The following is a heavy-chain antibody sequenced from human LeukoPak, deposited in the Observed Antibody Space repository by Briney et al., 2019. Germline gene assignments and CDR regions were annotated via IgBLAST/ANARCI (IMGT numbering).Heavy chain of an antibody. Sequence: GGSLRLSCAASGFTFRSYAMHWVRQAPGKGLEWVALISYDVSHKFYADSVEGRFTISRDNSKNTLDLQMNSLRDDDTGLYYCAREASSTSAFDYWGQGTLVTVSS. V-gene: IGHV3-30*01. CDR3: AREASSTSAFDY. CDR2: ISYDVSHK. D-gene: IGHD6-6*01. J-gene: IGHJ4*02. CDR1: GFTFRSYA.